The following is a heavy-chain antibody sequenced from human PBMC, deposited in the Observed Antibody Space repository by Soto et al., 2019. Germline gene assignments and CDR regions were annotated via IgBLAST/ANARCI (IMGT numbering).Heavy chain of an antibody. CDR3: ARTAYYDSSGEPLFDY. Sequence: SETLSLTCTVSGASISRYYWSWIRQSPGKGLEWIGYLYNTGSTIYNPSLKSRVTISVDTSKNQFSLKLSSVTAADTAVYYCARTAYYDSSGEPLFDYWGQGTVVTVSS. D-gene: IGHD3-22*01. V-gene: IGHV4-59*12. CDR1: GASISRYY. J-gene: IGHJ4*02. CDR2: LYNTGST.